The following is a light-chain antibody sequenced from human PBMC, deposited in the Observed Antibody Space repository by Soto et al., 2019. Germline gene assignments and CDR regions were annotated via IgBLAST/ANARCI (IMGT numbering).Light chain of an antibody. Sequence: QYVLTQPPSASGSPGQSVTIYCTGTSSDVGGYNYVSWYQQHPGKAPKLMIYEVSKRPSGVPDRFSGSKSGNTASLTVSGLQAEDEADYYCSSYAGSNNGVFGGGTKVTVL. CDR1: SSDVGGYNY. V-gene: IGLV2-8*01. CDR2: EVS. CDR3: SSYAGSNNGV. J-gene: IGLJ2*01.